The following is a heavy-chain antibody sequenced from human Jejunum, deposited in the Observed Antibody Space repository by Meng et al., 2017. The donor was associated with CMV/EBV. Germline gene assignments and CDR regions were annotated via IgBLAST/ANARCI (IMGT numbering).Heavy chain of an antibody. V-gene: IGHV3-7*01. CDR3: ARANNHAMDV. Sequence: SCAASGFTFRNCWMSWVRQAPGKGLEWVANIMPDGSETYYVDSVKGRFTISRDNARNSLYLQMNSLRAEDTAVYYCARANNHAMDVWGQGTTVTVSS. CDR1: GFTFRNCW. D-gene: IGHD1/OR15-1a*01. CDR2: IMPDGSET. J-gene: IGHJ6*02.